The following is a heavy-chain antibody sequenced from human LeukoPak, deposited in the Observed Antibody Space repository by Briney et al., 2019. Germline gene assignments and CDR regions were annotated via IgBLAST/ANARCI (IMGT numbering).Heavy chain of an antibody. CDR1: GFNFSTYT. CDR3: ARDYWSYSASWLDF. D-gene: IGHD6-13*01. J-gene: IGHJ4*02. V-gene: IGHV3-48*01. CDR2: ITTSSDTI. Sequence: GGSLRLSCAASGFNFSTYTMNWVRQAPGKGLEWLSYITTSSDTIYYADSVKGRYTISRDNANNSLYLQMNSLTAEDTAVYYCARDYWSYSASWLDFWGQGTLVTVSS.